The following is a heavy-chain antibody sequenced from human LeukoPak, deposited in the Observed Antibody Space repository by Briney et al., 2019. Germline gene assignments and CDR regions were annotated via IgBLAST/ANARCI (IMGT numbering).Heavy chain of an antibody. CDR2: IKQDGSEK. CDR1: GFTFSSYW. V-gene: IGHV3-7*05. Sequence: PGGSLRLSCAASGFTFSSYWMSWVRQAPGKGLEWVANIKQDGSEKNYMDSVKGRFTISRDNAKNSLLLQMNSLRAEDTAVYYCARERGGQSNDYLHGGPFDYWGQGTLVTVSS. CDR3: ARERGGQSNDYLHGGPFDY. J-gene: IGHJ4*02. D-gene: IGHD3-16*01.